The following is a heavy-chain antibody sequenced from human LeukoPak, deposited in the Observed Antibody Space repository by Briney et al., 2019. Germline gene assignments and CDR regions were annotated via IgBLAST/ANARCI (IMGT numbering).Heavy chain of an antibody. V-gene: IGHV3-33*01. CDR2: IWYDGSNK. CDR1: GFTFSSYG. CDR3: ARYSIRSGIAAAGDFDY. Sequence: GGSLRLSCAASGFTFSSYGMHWVREAPGKGLEWVAVIWYDGSNKYYADSVKGRFTISRDNSKNTLYLQMNSLRAEDTAVYYCARYSIRSGIAAAGDFDYWGQGTLVTVSS. J-gene: IGHJ4*02. D-gene: IGHD6-13*01.